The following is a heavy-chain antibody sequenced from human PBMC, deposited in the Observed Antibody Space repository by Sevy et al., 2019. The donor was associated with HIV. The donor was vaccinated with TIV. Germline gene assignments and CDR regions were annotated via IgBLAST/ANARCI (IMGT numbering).Heavy chain of an antibody. V-gene: IGHV4-59*01. CDR1: GGPISSYY. Sequence: SETLSLTCSVSGGPISSYYWSWIRQPTGKRLEWIGYIHYSGSTNYNPSLNSRLTISVDTSKNQFSLRLTSVTAADTAVYYCARAPPVRSGDDSLNWFDPWGQGILVTVSS. D-gene: IGHD5-12*01. CDR3: ARAPPVRSGDDSLNWFDP. CDR2: IHYSGST. J-gene: IGHJ5*02.